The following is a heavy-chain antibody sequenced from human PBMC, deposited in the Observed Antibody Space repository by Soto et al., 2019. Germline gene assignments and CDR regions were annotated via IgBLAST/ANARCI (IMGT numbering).Heavy chain of an antibody. CDR1: ASTFSNYI. Sequence: QLQLEESGGGVVQPGRSLRLSCAASASTFSNYIMHWVRQAPGKGLEWVAFISYDGSNTNYAAFVEGLFTNSRDNPKNMLYLQLSSLRPDDTAVYYCAGGDNYYALGVWGQGTTVTVSS. J-gene: IGHJ6*02. CDR2: ISYDGSNT. D-gene: IGHD2-15*01. CDR3: AGGDNYYALGV. V-gene: IGHV3-30*04.